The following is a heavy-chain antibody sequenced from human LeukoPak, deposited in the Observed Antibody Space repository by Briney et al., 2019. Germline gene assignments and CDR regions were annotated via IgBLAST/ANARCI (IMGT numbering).Heavy chain of an antibody. CDR2: ISSSSSYI. Sequence: GGSLRLSCAASGLTFNSYWMHWVRQVAGKGLEWVSSISSSSSYIYYADSVKGRFTISRDNAKNSLYLQMNSLRAEDTAVYYCAREEAGTTGTTDFDYWGQGTLVTVSS. CDR3: AREEAGTTGTTDFDY. CDR1: GLTFNSYW. J-gene: IGHJ4*02. D-gene: IGHD1-1*01. V-gene: IGHV3-21*01.